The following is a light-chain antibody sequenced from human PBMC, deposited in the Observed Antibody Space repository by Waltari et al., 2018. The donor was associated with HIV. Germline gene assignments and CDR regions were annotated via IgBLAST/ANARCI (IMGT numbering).Light chain of an antibody. CDR3: SSYASSTTQV. V-gene: IGLV2-14*01. CDR1: RDDVGGYND. CDR2: EVK. J-gene: IGLJ2*01. Sequence: QSALTPPASVSGSPGQSITISCNGTRDDVGGYNDVSCYQHDTGKAHKAVVHEVKNRPAVFSVRSSGSKSGITASLTISGLQAGDDADYYCSSYASSTTQVFGGGTKLTVL.